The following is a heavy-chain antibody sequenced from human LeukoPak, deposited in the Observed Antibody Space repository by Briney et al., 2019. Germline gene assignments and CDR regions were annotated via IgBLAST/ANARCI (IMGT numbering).Heavy chain of an antibody. CDR1: GGSFSGYY. V-gene: IGHV4-34*01. D-gene: IGHD3-10*01. J-gene: IGHJ5*02. CDR2: INHSGST. Sequence: PSETLSLTCAVYGGSFSGYYWSWIRQPPGKGLEWIGEINHSGSTNYNPSLKSRVTISVDTSKNQFSLKLSSVTAADTAVYYCARRGIGFYYGSGSYISYTSWFDPWGQGTLVTVSS. CDR3: ARRGIGFYYGSGSYISYTSWFDP.